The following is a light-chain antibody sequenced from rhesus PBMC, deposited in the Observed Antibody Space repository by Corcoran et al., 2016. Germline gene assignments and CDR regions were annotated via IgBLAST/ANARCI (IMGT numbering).Light chain of an antibody. CDR2: KAS. Sequence: DIQMTQSPSSLSSSVGDRVTITCRASQGISIWLACYQQKPGKAPKLLIYKASALQSGVPSRFRGSGSGKEFTITIRSLQPEDCATYYGQQDDSAPRTFGQGTKVEIK. CDR3: QQDDSAPRT. V-gene: IGKV1-21*01. CDR1: QGISIW. J-gene: IGKJ1*01.